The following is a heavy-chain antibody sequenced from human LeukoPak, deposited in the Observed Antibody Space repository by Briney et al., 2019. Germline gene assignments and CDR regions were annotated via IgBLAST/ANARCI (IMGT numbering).Heavy chain of an antibody. Sequence: SETLSLTCAVSGDSIGSNKWWTWVRQPPGKGLEWIGEIHHSGTLNYSPSLKSRLTISVDKSKNHFSLNLNSITPADTAIYYCARGGDWKFDYWGQGALVTVSS. CDR1: GDSIGSNKW. J-gene: IGHJ4*02. D-gene: IGHD1-1*01. CDR2: IHHSGTL. CDR3: ARGGDWKFDY. V-gene: IGHV4-4*02.